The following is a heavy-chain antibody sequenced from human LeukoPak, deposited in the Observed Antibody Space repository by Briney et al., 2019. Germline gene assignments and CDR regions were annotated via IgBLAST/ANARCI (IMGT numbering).Heavy chain of an antibody. CDR1: GFTFSSYS. J-gene: IGHJ3*02. V-gene: IGHV3-48*04. CDR3: ATETENSNYDAFDI. Sequence: QAGGSLRLSCAASGFTFSSYSMNWVRQAPGKGLEWVSYISGGGTTIFYADSVKGRFTISRDNAKNSLYLHMNSLSAEDTAVYFCATETENSNYDAFDIWGQGTLVTVSS. D-gene: IGHD4-11*01. CDR2: ISGGGTTI.